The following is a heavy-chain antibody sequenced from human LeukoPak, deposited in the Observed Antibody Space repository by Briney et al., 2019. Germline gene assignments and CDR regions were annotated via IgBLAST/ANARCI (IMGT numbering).Heavy chain of an antibody. D-gene: IGHD3-22*01. V-gene: IGHV4-34*01. J-gene: IGHJ4*02. CDR3: ARGKYDSGGYYLDY. Sequence: SETLSLTCAVYGGSFSGYYWSWIRQPPGKGLEWIGEINHSGSTNYNPSLKSRVTISVDTSKNQFSLNLSSVTAADTAVYYCARGKYDSGGYYLDYWGQGTLVTVSP. CDR1: GGSFSGYY. CDR2: INHSGST.